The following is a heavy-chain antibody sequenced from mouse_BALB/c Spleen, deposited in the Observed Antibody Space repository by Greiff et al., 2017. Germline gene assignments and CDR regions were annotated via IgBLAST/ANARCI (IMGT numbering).Heavy chain of an antibody. CDR1: GYTFTSYW. V-gene: IGHV1-69*02. D-gene: IGHD1-1*01. CDR3: TRRGFYYYGSSEIPYAMDY. J-gene: IGHJ4*01. Sequence: VQLQQPGAELVRPGASVKLSCKASGYTFTSYWINWGKQRPGQGLEWIGNFYPSDSYTNYNQKFKDKATLTVDKSSSTAYMQLSSPTSEDSAVYYYTRRGFYYYGSSEIPYAMDYWGQGTSVTVSS. CDR2: FYPSDSYT.